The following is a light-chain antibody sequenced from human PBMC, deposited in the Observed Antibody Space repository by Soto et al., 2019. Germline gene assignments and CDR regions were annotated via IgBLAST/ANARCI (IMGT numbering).Light chain of an antibody. CDR1: QSVSSSY. V-gene: IGKV3-20*01. CDR3: QQYGTWPPLT. Sequence: EVGWAGSPGTLALSPGQRTNISCGASQSVSSSYLAWYHQKPGQAPRLLIYDASSRATGIPDRFSGSGSATDFTLTISRLELEDSAVPYCQQYGTWPPLTFGQGTRLEIK. J-gene: IGKJ5*01. CDR2: DAS.